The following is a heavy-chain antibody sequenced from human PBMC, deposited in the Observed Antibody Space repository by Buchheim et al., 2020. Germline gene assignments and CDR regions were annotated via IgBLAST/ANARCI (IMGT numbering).Heavy chain of an antibody. J-gene: IGHJ4*02. D-gene: IGHD1-20*01. CDR2: ITATGRTT. CDR3: ATGMGGYNWNYFDY. V-gene: IGHV3-23*01. CDR1: GFTFSGYA. Sequence: EVQLLESGGGLVQPGGSLRLSCVASGFTFSGYAFSWVRQVPGKGLEWVSTITATGRTTFLADSVKGRFTVSRDNSKANLYLQMSSLRPEDTAVYYCATGMGGYNWNYFDYWGQGAL.